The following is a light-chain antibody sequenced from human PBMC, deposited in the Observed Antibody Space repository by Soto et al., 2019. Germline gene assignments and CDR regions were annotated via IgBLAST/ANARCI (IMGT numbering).Light chain of an antibody. V-gene: IGLV2-14*01. J-gene: IGLJ1*01. Sequence: QSALTQPAYGTGAPRQSITISCTGTSSDVGGYNYVSWYQQHPGKAPKLMIYDVSNRPSGVSNRFSGSKSGNTASLTISGLQAEDEADYYCSSYTSSSTSYVFGTGTKVTVL. CDR3: SSYTSSSTSYV. CDR1: SSDVGGYNY. CDR2: DVS.